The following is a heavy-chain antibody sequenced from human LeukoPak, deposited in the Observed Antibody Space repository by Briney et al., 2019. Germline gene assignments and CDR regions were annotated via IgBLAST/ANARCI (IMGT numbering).Heavy chain of an antibody. CDR2: ISSNSRYI. CDR1: GFSLTPFS. D-gene: IGHD1-1*01. CDR3: ARVDESLDKFDC. Sequence: GGSLRLSCTAPGFSLTPFSMNWVRQAPGKGLEWISSISSNSRYIYYADSLKGRFTISRDNAENSLYLDMYSLRDEDTAVYFCARVDESLDKFDCWGQGTLVTVSS. V-gene: IGHV3-21*01. J-gene: IGHJ4*02.